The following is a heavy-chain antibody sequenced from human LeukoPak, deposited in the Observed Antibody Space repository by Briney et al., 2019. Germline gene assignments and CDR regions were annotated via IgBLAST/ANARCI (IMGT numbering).Heavy chain of an antibody. Sequence: TGGSLRLSCAASGFTFSSYWMHWVRQAPGKGLVWVSRINSDGSSTSYADSVKGRFTISRDNAKNTLYLQMNSLRAEDTAVYYCAGEGARFDDAFDIWGQGTMVAVSS. D-gene: IGHD3-10*01. CDR3: AGEGARFDDAFDI. CDR2: INSDGSST. V-gene: IGHV3-74*01. J-gene: IGHJ3*02. CDR1: GFTFSSYW.